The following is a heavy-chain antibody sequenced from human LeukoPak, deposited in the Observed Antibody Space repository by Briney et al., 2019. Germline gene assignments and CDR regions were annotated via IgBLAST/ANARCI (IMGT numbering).Heavy chain of an antibody. CDR2: INSDGSST. D-gene: IGHD6-6*01. CDR1: GFTFSSYW. Sequence: GGSLRLSCAASGFTFSSYWMHWVRQAPGKGLVWVSRINSDGSSTTYADSVKGRFTISRDSAKNTLYLQMNSLRAEDTAVYYCARLYSSSLGLDYWGQGILVTVSS. V-gene: IGHV3-74*01. J-gene: IGHJ4*02. CDR3: ARLYSSSLGLDY.